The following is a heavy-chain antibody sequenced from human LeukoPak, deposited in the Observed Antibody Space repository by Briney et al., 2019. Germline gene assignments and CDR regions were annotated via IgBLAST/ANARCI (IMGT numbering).Heavy chain of an antibody. Sequence: GGSLRLSCAASGFSFSTYSMNWVRQAPGKGLEWVSSISRNSRYIYYADSMRGRFTISRDNAKNSLYLQMNSLKPEDTAVYYCARDRLVVGFGELCFDYWGQGTLVTVSS. J-gene: IGHJ4*02. CDR2: ISRNSRYI. CDR1: GFSFSTYS. V-gene: IGHV3-21*06. CDR3: ARDRLVVGFGELCFDY. D-gene: IGHD3-10*01.